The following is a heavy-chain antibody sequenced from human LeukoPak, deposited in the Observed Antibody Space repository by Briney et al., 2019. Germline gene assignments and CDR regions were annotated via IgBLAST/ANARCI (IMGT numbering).Heavy chain of an antibody. Sequence: ASVKVSCKASGYTFTGYYMHWVRQAPGQGLEWMGIINPSGGSISYAQKFQGRVTMTRDTSTSTVYMELSSLRSEDTAVYYCARGSGSYYKNYYYYMDVWGKGTTVTISS. CDR3: ARGSGSYYKNYYYYMDV. CDR1: GYTFTGYY. CDR2: INPSGGSI. J-gene: IGHJ6*03. D-gene: IGHD3-10*01. V-gene: IGHV1-46*01.